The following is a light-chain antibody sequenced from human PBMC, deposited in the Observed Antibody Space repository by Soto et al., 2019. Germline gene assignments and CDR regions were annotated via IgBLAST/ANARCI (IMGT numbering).Light chain of an antibody. J-gene: IGKJ4*01. CDR2: LGS. Sequence: DLVMTQSPLSLPVTPGEPASISCRSSQSLLHRNGYTCLNWYLPKPGQSPQVLIYLGSNRADGVPDRFSGSGSGTDFTLKISRVEAEDVGTYFCMQALQAPLTFGGGTKVEIK. V-gene: IGKV2-28*01. CDR1: QSLLHRNGYTC. CDR3: MQALQAPLT.